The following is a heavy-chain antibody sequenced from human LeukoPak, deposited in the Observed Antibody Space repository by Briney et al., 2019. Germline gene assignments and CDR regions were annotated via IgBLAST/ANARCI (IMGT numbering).Heavy chain of an antibody. D-gene: IGHD1-26*01. J-gene: IGHJ5*02. CDR2: IHPNSGGT. CDR3: ARRRSIVGATSGWFDP. Sequence: ASVKVSCKASGYTFTGYYMHWVRQAPGQGLEWMGRIHPNSGGTNYAQKFQGRVTMTRHTYISTAYMELKRLSSDDTAVYYCARRRSIVGATSGWFDPWGQGTLVTVSS. CDR1: GYTFTGYY. V-gene: IGHV1-2*06.